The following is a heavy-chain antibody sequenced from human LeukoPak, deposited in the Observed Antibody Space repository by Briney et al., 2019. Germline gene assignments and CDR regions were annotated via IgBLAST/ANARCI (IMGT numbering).Heavy chain of an antibody. CDR3: ATRGRCSGGSCYYFDY. J-gene: IGHJ4*02. CDR1: GGSISSSSSY. CDR2: ISYSRST. Sequence: MASETLSLTCTVSGGSISSSSSYWGWIRQPPGKGLEWIGSISYSRSTYYNPSLKSRVTISVDTSKNQFSLKLSSVTAADTAVYYCATRGRCSGGSCYYFDYWGQGTLVTVSS. D-gene: IGHD2-15*01. V-gene: IGHV4-39*07.